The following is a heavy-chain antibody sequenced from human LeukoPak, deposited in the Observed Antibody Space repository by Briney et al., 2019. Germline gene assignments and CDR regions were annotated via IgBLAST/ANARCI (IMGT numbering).Heavy chain of an antibody. D-gene: IGHD4-17*01. J-gene: IGHJ4*02. CDR3: ARVGGDRVAY. CDR2: MYNNGNT. CDR1: GLTVSSKY. Sequence: GGSLRLSCAASGLTVSSKYMSWVRQAPGKGLEWVSVMYNNGNTHYADPVKGRFTISRDNVKNMLYLQMNSLRPEDTAVYYCARVGGDRVAYWGQGTLVTVSS. V-gene: IGHV3-53*01.